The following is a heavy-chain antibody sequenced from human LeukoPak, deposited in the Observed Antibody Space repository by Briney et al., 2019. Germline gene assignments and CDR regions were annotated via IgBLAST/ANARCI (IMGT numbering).Heavy chain of an antibody. D-gene: IGHD1-26*01. J-gene: IGHJ5*02. CDR2: IRFDGDNK. Sequence: PGGSLRLSCAASGFSFSSYGMHWVRQAPGKGLEWVAVIRFDGDNKHYGEAVKGRFTISRNNAENKLFLQMDNLRADDTAVYYCAREGYWNWFDPWGQGTLVTVSS. V-gene: IGHV3-33*01. CDR3: AREGYWNWFDP. CDR1: GFSFSSYG.